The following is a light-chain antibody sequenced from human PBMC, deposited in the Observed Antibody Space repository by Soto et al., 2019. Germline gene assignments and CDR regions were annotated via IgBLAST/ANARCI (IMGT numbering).Light chain of an antibody. CDR1: QSVTNSF. V-gene: IGKV3-20*01. Sequence: EIVLAQSPGTLSLSPGERATLSCRASQSVTNSFLAWYQQKPGQAPRLLIYGASRRATGIPDRFTGSGSGTDFTLTISRLDPEDCAVYYCQQYVSSPWAFGQGTKVEI. J-gene: IGKJ1*01. CDR3: QQYVSSPWA. CDR2: GAS.